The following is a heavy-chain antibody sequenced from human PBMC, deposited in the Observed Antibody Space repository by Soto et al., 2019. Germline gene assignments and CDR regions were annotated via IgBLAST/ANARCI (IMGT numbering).Heavy chain of an antibody. CDR3: ARGARREGVWGWSDP. J-gene: IGHJ5*02. Sequence: EVQLSESGGDLVRPGGSLRLSCAASGFTFSLYAMSWVRQAPGKGLEWVSAISAGADYTYFADPVKGRYTLSRDNSKNTLYLQMNRLRVDDTAVYYCARGARREGVWGWSDPWGQGTLVTVSS. D-gene: IGHD3-16*01. CDR2: ISAGADYT. V-gene: IGHV3-23*01. CDR1: GFTFSLYA.